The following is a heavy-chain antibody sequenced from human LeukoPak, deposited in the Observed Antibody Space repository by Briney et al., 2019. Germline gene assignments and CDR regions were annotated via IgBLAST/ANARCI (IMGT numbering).Heavy chain of an antibody. D-gene: IGHD4-23*01. Sequence: PGGSLRLSCSASGFTVSSNYMSWVRPAPGKGLEWVSVIYSGGSTYYADSVKGRFTISRDNSKNTLYLQMNSLRAEDTAVYYCARVGGSGGYGGNRSYYEFDYWGQGTLVTVSS. CDR3: ARVGGSGGYGGNRSYYEFDY. CDR2: IYSGGST. CDR1: GFTVSSNY. V-gene: IGHV3-66*02. J-gene: IGHJ4*02.